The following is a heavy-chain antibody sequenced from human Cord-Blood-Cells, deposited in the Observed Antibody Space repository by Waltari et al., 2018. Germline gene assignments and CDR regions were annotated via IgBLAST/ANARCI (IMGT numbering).Heavy chain of an antibody. J-gene: IGHJ6*02. CDR3: ARLLSGSYYYYYGMDV. V-gene: IGHV4-59*01. Sequence: QVQLQESGPGLVQPSETLSLTCTVSGGSISSYYCSWIRQPPGKGLEWIGYIYYSGSTNYNPSLKSRVTISVDTSKNQFSLKLSSVTAADTAVYYCARLLSGSYYYYYGMDVWGQGTTVTVSS. D-gene: IGHD1-26*01. CDR1: GGSISSYY. CDR2: IYYSGST.